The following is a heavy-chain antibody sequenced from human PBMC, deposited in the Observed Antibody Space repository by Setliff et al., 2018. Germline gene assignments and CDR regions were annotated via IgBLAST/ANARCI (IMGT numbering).Heavy chain of an antibody. CDR2: INTNTGNP. D-gene: IGHD1-26*01. Sequence: GASVKVSCKASGYSFSTYAMSWIRQAPGQGLEWMGWINTNTGNPSYAQGFTGRFVFSLDTSVSTAYLQIYSLKAEDTAVYYCASQMGTSETYPKWGQGTPVTVSS. CDR1: GYSFSTYA. V-gene: IGHV7-4-1*01. J-gene: IGHJ4*02. CDR3: ASQMGTSETYPK.